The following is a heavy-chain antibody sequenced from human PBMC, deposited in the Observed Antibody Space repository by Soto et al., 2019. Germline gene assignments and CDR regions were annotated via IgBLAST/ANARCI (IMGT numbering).Heavy chain of an antibody. D-gene: IGHD2-15*01. J-gene: IGHJ5*02. V-gene: IGHV1-69*01. CDR1: GGTFSSYA. CDR3: ARGRDIVVVVAADQYNWFDP. Sequence: QVQLVQSGAEVKKPGSSVKVSCKASGGTFSSYAISWVRQAPGQGLEWMGGIIPIFGTANYAQKFQGRVTITADESTSTAYMELSSLRSEATAVYYCARGRDIVVVVAADQYNWFDPWGQGTLVTVSS. CDR2: IIPIFGTA.